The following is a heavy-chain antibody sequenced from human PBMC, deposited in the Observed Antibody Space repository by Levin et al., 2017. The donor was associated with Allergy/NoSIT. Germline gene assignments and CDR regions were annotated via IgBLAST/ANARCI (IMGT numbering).Heavy chain of an antibody. Sequence: ASVKVSCKASGGTFSSYAISWVRQAPGQGLEWMGRIIPILGIANYAQKFQGRVTITADKSTSTAYMELSSLRSEDTAVYYCARDAQIAAAGHYFDYWGQGTLVTVSS. D-gene: IGHD6-13*01. V-gene: IGHV1-69*04. CDR3: ARDAQIAAAGHYFDY. J-gene: IGHJ4*02. CDR2: IIPILGIA. CDR1: GGTFSSYA.